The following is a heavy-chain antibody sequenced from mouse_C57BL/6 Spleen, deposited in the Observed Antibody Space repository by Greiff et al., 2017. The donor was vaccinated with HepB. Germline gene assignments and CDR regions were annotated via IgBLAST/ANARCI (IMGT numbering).Heavy chain of an antibody. J-gene: IGHJ4*01. CDR2: INPSNGGT. Sequence: QVQLQQSGTELVKPGASVKLSCKASGYTFTSYWKHWVKQRPGQGLEWIGNINPSNGGTNYNEKFKSKATLTVDKSSSTAYMQLSSLTSEDSAVYYCARYYGSSPYYYAMDYWGQGTSVTVSS. CDR1: GYTFTSYW. D-gene: IGHD1-1*01. CDR3: ARYYGSSPYYYAMDY. V-gene: IGHV1-53*01.